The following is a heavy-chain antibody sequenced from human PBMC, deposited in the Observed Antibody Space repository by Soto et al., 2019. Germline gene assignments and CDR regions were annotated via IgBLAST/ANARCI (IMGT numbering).Heavy chain of an antibody. Sequence: PGGSLRLSCAASGFTFSSYSMNWVRQAPGKGLEWVSYISSCSCTIFYADSVKGRFTISRDNSKTSLYLQMNSLRAEDTVVYYCARDEISGRTVTTDYWGQGTLVTVSS. V-gene: IGHV3-48*01. J-gene: IGHJ4*02. D-gene: IGHD4-17*01. CDR2: ISSCSCTI. CDR3: ARDEISGRTVTTDY. CDR1: GFTFSSYS.